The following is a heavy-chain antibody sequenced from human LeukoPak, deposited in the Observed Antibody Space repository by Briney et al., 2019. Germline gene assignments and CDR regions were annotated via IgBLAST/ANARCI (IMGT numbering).Heavy chain of an antibody. CDR3: ARTTSMTASGYDY. Sequence: ASVKVSCKASGYTFTNYHINWVRQASGQGLEWMTRINPDTGDKGYARKFQDRVTITTDTSISTAYMELSSLSSEDTAVYFCARTTSMTASGYDYWGKGTLVTVSS. CDR1: GYTFTNYH. J-gene: IGHJ4*02. V-gene: IGHV1-8*03. CDR2: INPDTGDK. D-gene: IGHD2-21*02.